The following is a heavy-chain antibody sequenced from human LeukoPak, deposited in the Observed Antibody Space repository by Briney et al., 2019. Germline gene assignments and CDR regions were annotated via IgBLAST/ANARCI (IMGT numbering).Heavy chain of an antibody. CDR3: ARALGSSGDIEEDV. V-gene: IGHV4-34*01. Sequence: SETLSPTCAVYGGSFSGYYWSWIRQPPGKGLEWIGEINHSGSTNYNPSLKSRVTISVDTSKNQFSLKLSSVTAADTAVYYCARALGSSGDIEEDVWGQGTTVTVSS. J-gene: IGHJ6*02. CDR2: INHSGST. CDR1: GGSFSGYY. D-gene: IGHD2-15*01.